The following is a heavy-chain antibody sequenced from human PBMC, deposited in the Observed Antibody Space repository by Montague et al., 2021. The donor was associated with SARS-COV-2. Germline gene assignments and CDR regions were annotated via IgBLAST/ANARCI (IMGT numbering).Heavy chain of an antibody. CDR3: ARRDKTAGWFDP. CDR1: GDSITNIDYY. J-gene: IGHJ5*02. Sequence: SETLSLTCSVSGDSITNIDYYWAWIRQPPGKELQWIGSIYYSGTTFYSPPLKSRLTISVDTFKNQFSLNLNSVTAADTAVYFCARRDKTAGWFDPWGQGKLVTVSA. V-gene: IGHV4-39*01. CDR2: IYYSGTT. D-gene: IGHD6-25*01.